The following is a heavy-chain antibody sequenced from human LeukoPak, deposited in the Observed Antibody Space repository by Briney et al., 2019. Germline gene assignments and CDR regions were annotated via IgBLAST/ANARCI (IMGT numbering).Heavy chain of an antibody. Sequence: GGSLRLSCAASGYTFSSYAMSWVRQAPGKGLEWVSAISGSGGSTYYADSVKGRFTISRDNSKNTLYLQMNSLRAEDTAVYYCAKDSLDPVDDSYGFDYWGQGTLVTVSS. CDR2: ISGSGGST. CDR1: GYTFSSYA. D-gene: IGHD5-18*01. V-gene: IGHV3-23*01. J-gene: IGHJ4*02. CDR3: AKDSLDPVDDSYGFDY.